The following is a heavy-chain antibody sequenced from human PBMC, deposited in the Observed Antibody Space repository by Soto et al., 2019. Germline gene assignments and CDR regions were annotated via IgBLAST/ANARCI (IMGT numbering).Heavy chain of an antibody. CDR1: GFTFSSYA. CDR3: ARVRPLMDCTRTICLGGFDL. J-gene: IGHJ3*01. Sequence: EVQLLESGGGLVRPGGSLRLSCAASGFTFSSYAMSWVRQAPGKGLEWVSGITGSGDTTYYADSVKGRFTISRDNSKNTLYLRMNSLRAEDTAVYYCARVRPLMDCTRTICLGGFDLWGQGTMVTVS. CDR2: ITGSGDTT. V-gene: IGHV3-23*01. D-gene: IGHD2-2*01.